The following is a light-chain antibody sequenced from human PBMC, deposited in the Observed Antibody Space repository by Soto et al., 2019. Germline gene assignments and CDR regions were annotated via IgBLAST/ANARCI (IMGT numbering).Light chain of an antibody. J-gene: IGKJ1*01. Sequence: EIVMTQSPSTLSVSPGDRVALSCRASQSVRSNSAWYQQKPGQAPRLLIYGASTRATGIPARFSGSGSGTEFTLTISSLQSEDFAVYYCQQYNNWPKTFGQGTKVDIK. V-gene: IGKV3-15*01. CDR3: QQYNNWPKT. CDR1: QSVRSN. CDR2: GAS.